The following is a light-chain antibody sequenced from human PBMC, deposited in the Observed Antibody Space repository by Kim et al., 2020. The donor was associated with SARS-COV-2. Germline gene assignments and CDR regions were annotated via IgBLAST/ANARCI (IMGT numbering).Light chain of an antibody. CDR3: QRTSRPIT. Sequence: SSSPGEGATLSSRASRSFGDFLAWYQQRPGQPTRLLISDATWRATVIPTWFSGSGSGTDFTLTVTTLEPEDFALYYSQRTSRPITFGQGTRLEIK. V-gene: IGKV3-11*01. CDR1: RSFGDF. CDR2: DAT. J-gene: IGKJ5*01.